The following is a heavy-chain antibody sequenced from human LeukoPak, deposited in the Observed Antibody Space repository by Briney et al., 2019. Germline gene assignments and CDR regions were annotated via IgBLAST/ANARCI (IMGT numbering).Heavy chain of an antibody. V-gene: IGHV4-39*01. CDR3: ARLSVATTTYRDY. J-gene: IGHJ4*02. CDR2: IYYSGST. D-gene: IGHD5-12*01. Sequence: PSETLSLTCTVSGGSISSSSYYWGWIRQPPGKGLEWIGSIYYSGSTYYNPSLKSRVTISVDTSKNQFSLKLSSVTAADTAVYYCARLSVATTTYRDYWGQGTLVTVSS. CDR1: GGSISSSSYY.